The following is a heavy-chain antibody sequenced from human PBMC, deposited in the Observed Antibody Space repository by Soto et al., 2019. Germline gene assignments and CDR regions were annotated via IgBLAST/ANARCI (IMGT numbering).Heavy chain of an antibody. CDR1: GGSISSYY. J-gene: IGHJ4*02. Sequence: PSETLSLTCTVSGGSISSYYWSWIRQPPGKGLEWIGYIYYSGSTNYNPSLKSRVTISVDTSKNQFSLKLSSVTAADTAVYYWARDRGRGSYHRFDYWGQGILVTVSS. CDR2: IYYSGST. D-gene: IGHD1-26*01. V-gene: IGHV4-59*01. CDR3: ARDRGRGSYHRFDY.